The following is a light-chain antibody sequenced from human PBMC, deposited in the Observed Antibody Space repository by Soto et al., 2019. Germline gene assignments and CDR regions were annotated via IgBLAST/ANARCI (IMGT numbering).Light chain of an antibody. Sequence: EIVMTQSPATLSVSPGERATLSCRASQTIRSNLAWYQQKPGQAPRLLIYGASTRAAGVPARFSGSGSVTEFTLTISSLQSEDSAVYYCQQYNDWPPWTFGRGTKVEIK. J-gene: IGKJ1*01. CDR1: QTIRSN. CDR3: QQYNDWPPWT. V-gene: IGKV3-15*01. CDR2: GAS.